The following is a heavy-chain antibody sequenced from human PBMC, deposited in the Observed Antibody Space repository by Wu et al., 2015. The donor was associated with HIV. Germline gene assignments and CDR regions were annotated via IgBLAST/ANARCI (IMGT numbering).Heavy chain of an antibody. CDR1: GGTFSSYA. D-gene: IGHD3-3*01. CDR3: ARSRLDTDVIXGVTTNYYYYYMDV. V-gene: IGHV1-69*15. Sequence: QVQLVQSGAEVKKPGSSVKVSCKASGGTFSSYAISWVRQAPGQGLEWMGTIIPIFGTTNYAQKFQGRVTITADEFTTTAYMEVRSLRSDDTAVYYCARSRLDTDVIXGVTTNYYYYYMDVVGQRDHGHRLL. J-gene: IGHJ6*03. CDR2: IIPIFGTT.